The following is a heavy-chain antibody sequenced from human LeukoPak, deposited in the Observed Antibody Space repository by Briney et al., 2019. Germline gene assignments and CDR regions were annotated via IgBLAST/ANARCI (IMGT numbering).Heavy chain of an antibody. CDR3: ARTLYGEPGLAEYFQH. V-gene: IGHV1-46*01. J-gene: IGHJ1*01. Sequence: ASVKVSCKASGYTFTSYYMHWVRQAPGQGLEWMGIINPSGGSTSYAQKFQGRVTMTRDMSTSTVYMELSSLRSEDTAVYYCARTLYGEPGLAEYFQHWGQGTLVTVSS. CDR2: INPSGGST. CDR1: GYTFTSYY. D-gene: IGHD4-17*01.